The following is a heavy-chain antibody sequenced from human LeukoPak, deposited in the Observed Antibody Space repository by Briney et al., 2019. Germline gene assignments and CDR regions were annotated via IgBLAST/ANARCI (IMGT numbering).Heavy chain of an antibody. CDR3: ARDYDILTGYLFDY. D-gene: IGHD3-9*01. Sequence: ASVKVSCKASGGTFSNYGINWVRQAPGQGLEWMGIINPSGGSTSYAQKFQGRVTMTRDMSTSTVYMELSSLRSEDTAVYYCARDYDILTGYLFDYWGQGTLVTVSS. V-gene: IGHV1-46*01. CDR2: INPSGGST. J-gene: IGHJ4*02. CDR1: GGTFSNYG.